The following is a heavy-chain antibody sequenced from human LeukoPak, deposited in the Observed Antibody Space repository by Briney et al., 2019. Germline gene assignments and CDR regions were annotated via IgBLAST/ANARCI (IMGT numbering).Heavy chain of an antibody. CDR3: ARGDDTLTAQNNYFDY. CDR2: ISAYNGNT. D-gene: IGHD3-9*01. V-gene: IGHV1-18*01. Sequence: ASVKVSCKASGYTFTSYGISWVRQAPGQGLEWMGWISAYNGNTNYAQKLQGRVTMTTDTSTSTAYMELRSLRSDDTAVYYCARGDDTLTAQNNYFDYWGQGTLVTVSS. J-gene: IGHJ4*02. CDR1: GYTFTSYG.